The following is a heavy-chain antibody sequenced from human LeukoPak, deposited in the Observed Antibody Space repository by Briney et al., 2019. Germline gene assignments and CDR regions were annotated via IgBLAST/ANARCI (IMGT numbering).Heavy chain of an antibody. CDR2: ISNNGGYT. CDR3: ARDRSYAFAI. CDR1: GFTFSSSA. D-gene: IGHD6-13*01. Sequence: PGGSLRLSCAASGFTFSSSAMSWVRQAPGKGLEWVSAISNNGGYTYYADSVQGRFTISRDNSKNTLYLQMNSLRAEDSALYYCARDRSYAFAIWGQGTMVTVSS. J-gene: IGHJ3*02. V-gene: IGHV3-23*01.